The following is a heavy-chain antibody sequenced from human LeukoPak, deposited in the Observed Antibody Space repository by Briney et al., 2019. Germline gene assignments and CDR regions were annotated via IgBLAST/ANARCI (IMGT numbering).Heavy chain of an antibody. Sequence: SGGSLRLSCAASGFTFRSYGMQWVRQAPGKGLEWVAIKGRFTISRDNSKNTRYLQMSSLRGEDTAVYYCAKEKAIGTINYGLDVWGQGTTVTVSS. CDR1: GFTFRSYG. CDR3: AKEKAIGTINYGLDV. D-gene: IGHD1-1*01. J-gene: IGHJ6*02. V-gene: IGHV3-30*02.